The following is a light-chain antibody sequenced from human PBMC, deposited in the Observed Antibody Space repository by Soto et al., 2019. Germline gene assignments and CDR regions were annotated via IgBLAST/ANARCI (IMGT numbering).Light chain of an antibody. Sequence: ENVLTQSPGTLSLSPGERATLSCMASQTVSGSYVAWYQQKPGQAPRLLISGASNRATGTPDRFSGSGSGTDFTLTITSLEPEDFAVFYCHQYGISPPTFGQGTKVDIK. CDR3: HQYGISPPT. J-gene: IGKJ1*01. CDR2: GAS. CDR1: QTVSGSY. V-gene: IGKV3-20*01.